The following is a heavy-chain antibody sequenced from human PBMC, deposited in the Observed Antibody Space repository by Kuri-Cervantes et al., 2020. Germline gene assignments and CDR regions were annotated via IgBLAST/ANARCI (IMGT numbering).Heavy chain of an antibody. V-gene: IGHV3-53*05. CDR2: IYSGGSK. J-gene: IGHJ5*02. D-gene: IGHD2-15*01. CDR3: ARDSVVVAATLGWFDP. Sequence: GGSLRLSCAASGFTVSSNYMSWVRQAPGKGLEWVSVIYSGGSKYYADSVKGRFTISRDNSKNTLYLQMNSLRAEDTAVYYCARDSVVVAATLGWFDPWGQGTLVTVSS. CDR1: GFTVSSNY.